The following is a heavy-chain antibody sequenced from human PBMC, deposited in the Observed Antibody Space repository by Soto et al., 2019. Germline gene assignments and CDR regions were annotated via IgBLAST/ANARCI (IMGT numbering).Heavy chain of an antibody. CDR1: GFTFTSSA. CDR2: ISYAGSNK. J-gene: IGHJ4*02. D-gene: IGHD6-13*01. CDR3: ARDPYRSSWYDY. Sequence: HPGGSLRLSCAASGFTFTSSAMRWVRQAPGKGVEWVALISYAGSNKYYADSVEGRFTISRDNSKNTLYLQMNSLRADDTAVYYCARDPYRSSWYDYWSQGTLVTVSS. V-gene: IGHV3-30-3*01.